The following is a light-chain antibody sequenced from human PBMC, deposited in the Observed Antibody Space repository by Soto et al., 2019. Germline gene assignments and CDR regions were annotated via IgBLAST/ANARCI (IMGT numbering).Light chain of an antibody. V-gene: IGKV1-33*01. J-gene: IGKJ4*01. CDR2: DAS. CDR1: RDVSDY. CDR3: QQYNSLVS. Sequence: DIQMTQSPSSLAASVGDRVTISCQACRDVSDYLNWYQQKPGKAPKVLIHDASKLERGVPSRFSGSGLGTNFTFTISGLQPEDFASYYCQQYNSLVSFGGGTRVDLK.